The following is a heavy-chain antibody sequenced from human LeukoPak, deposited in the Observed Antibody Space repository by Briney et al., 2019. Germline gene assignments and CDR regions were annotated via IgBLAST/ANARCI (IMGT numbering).Heavy chain of an antibody. J-gene: IGHJ4*02. Sequence: GGSLRLSCAASGFTFHDNAMHWVRQAPGKGLEWVSLISWDGGSTYYADSVKGRFTISRDNSKNSLYLQMNSLRAEDTALYYCAKDSMVRGITYYFDNWGQGTLVTVSS. V-gene: IGHV3-43D*03. CDR2: ISWDGGST. CDR3: AKDSMVRGITYYFDN. D-gene: IGHD3-10*01. CDR1: GFTFHDNA.